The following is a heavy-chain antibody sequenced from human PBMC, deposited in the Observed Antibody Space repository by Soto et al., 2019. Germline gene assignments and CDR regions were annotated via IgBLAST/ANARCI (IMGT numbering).Heavy chain of an antibody. D-gene: IGHD5-18*01. CDR1: GGSISTTGYY. J-gene: IGHJ4*02. Sequence: QLQLQESGPGLVKPSETLSLTCTVSGGSISTTGYYWGWIRQPPGKGLEWIGSIYSTGSAYSNPSLKSRVTISVDTSKNQFSLKLTSVTAADTALYYCARHRGYNYGANDYWGQGTLVTLSS. V-gene: IGHV4-39*01. CDR3: ARHRGYNYGANDY. CDR2: IYSTGSA.